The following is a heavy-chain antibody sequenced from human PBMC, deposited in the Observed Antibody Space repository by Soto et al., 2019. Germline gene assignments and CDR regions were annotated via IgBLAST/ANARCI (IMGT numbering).Heavy chain of an antibody. J-gene: IGHJ4*02. CDR3: AKDLLYGYNSGRPFAS. D-gene: IGHD6-19*01. Sequence: EVQLLESGGGLVQPGGSLRLSCAASGFTFSSFAMSWVRQAPGKGLEWVSAIGSRGDSTYYADSVKGRFTISRDNSKNTLYLQMNSLRAEDTAVYYCAKDLLYGYNSGRPFASWGQGTLVTVSS. CDR2: IGSRGDST. V-gene: IGHV3-23*01. CDR1: GFTFSSFA.